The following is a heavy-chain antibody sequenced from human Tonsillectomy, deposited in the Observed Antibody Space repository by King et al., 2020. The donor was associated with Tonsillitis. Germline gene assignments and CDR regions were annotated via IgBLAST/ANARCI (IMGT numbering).Heavy chain of an antibody. CDR2: IIPIFGTA. Sequence: VQLVESGAEVKKPGSSVKVSCKASGGTFSSYAISWVRQAPGQGLEWMGGIIPIFGTANYAQKFQGRVTITADESTSTAYMELSSLRSEDTAVYYCASGPIRGGDSGYDPFDYWGQGTLVTVSS. CDR1: GGTFSSYA. D-gene: IGHD5-12*01. V-gene: IGHV1-69*01. CDR3: ASGPIRGGDSGYDPFDY. J-gene: IGHJ4*02.